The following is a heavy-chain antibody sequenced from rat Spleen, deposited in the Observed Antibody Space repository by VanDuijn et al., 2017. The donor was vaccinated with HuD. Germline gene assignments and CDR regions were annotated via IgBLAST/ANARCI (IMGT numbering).Heavy chain of an antibody. V-gene: IGHV5-25*01. Sequence: EVQLVESGGGLVQPGRSLKLSCAASGFTFSNYDMAWVRQAPTKGLEWVASISPSGTVTYYRDSVKGRFTVSRDNAKSTLYLQMNSLKSEDTATYYCARPHSSHYVMDAWGQGASVTVSS. CDR2: ISPSGTVT. CDR1: GFTFSNYD. D-gene: IGHD1-8*01. CDR3: ARPHSSHYVMDA. J-gene: IGHJ4*01.